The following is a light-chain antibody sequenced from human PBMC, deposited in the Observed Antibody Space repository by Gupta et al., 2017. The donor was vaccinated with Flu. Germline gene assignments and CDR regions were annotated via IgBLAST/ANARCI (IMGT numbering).Light chain of an antibody. Sequence: DAVMTQYPLSLAVTLGQSASISCRSSQGLVYSDGNTYLHWFQQRPGQSPRRLIYLVTKRDSGVPDRFSGSGSGTDFTLTISRVEAEDVCVYFCMQGAHWPWAFGQGTKLEIK. CDR3: MQGAHWPWA. J-gene: IGKJ1*01. CDR2: LVT. CDR1: QGLVYSDGNTY. V-gene: IGKV2-30*01.